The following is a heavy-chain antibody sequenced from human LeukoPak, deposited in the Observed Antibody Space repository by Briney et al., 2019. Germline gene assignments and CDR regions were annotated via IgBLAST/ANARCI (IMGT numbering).Heavy chain of an antibody. CDR3: ARSVNIVVEYYFDY. D-gene: IGHD2-15*01. CDR2: ISYSGST. CDR1: GGSISSSSYF. Sequence: SETLSLTCTVSGGSISSSSYFWGWIRQPPGKGLEWIGSISYSGSTYYNPSLKSRVTISVGTSKNQFSLKLNSVTAADSAVYYCARSVNIVVEYYFDYWGQGTLVTVSS. V-gene: IGHV4-39*01. J-gene: IGHJ4*02.